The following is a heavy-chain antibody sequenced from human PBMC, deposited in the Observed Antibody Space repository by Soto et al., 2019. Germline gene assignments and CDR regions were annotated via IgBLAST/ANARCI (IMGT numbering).Heavy chain of an antibody. V-gene: IGHV3-23*01. Sequence: GGSLRLSCAASEFTFSSYAMSWVRQPPGKGLEWVSTITGSAFSTYYADSVKGRFTISRDNTNITLYLHMDSLRAGDKAVYYCAKEAVFSSSLTIDPWGQGTPVTVSS. J-gene: IGHJ5*02. CDR3: AKEAVFSSSLTIDP. D-gene: IGHD6-6*01. CDR2: ITGSAFST. CDR1: EFTFSSYA.